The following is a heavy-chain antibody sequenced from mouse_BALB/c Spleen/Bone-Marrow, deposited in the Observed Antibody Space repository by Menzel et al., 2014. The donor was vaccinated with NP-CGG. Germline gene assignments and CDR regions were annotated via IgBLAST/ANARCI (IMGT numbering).Heavy chain of an antibody. J-gene: IGHJ1*01. V-gene: IGHV14-3*02. CDR2: IDPANGNT. CDR1: GFNIIDTY. D-gene: IGHD2-4*01. Sequence: VQLQQSGAELVKPGASVKLSCTASGFNIIDTYMHWVKQRPEQGLERIGRIDPANGNTKYDPKFQGKATITADTSSNTACLQLSSLTSEDTAVYYCATMITDWYFDVWGAGTTVTVSS. CDR3: ATMITDWYFDV.